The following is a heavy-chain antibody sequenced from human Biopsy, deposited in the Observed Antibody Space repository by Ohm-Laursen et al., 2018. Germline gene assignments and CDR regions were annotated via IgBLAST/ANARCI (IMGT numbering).Heavy chain of an antibody. J-gene: IGHJ4*02. CDR2: ISDSGST. CDR1: GGSISSFY. CDR3: ARRGSGGRSFDH. V-gene: IGHV4-59*08. D-gene: IGHD2-15*01. Sequence: SEILSLTCAVSGGSISSFYWTWIRQPPGKGPEWIGDISDSGSTNYKPSLKSRVIISVDTSKNQFSLNWSSVTAADTAVYYCARRGSGGRSFDHWGQGTLVTVSS.